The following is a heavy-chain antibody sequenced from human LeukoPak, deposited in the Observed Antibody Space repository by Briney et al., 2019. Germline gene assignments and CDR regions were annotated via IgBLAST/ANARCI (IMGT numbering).Heavy chain of an antibody. CDR2: IYAGGSI. J-gene: IGHJ4*02. V-gene: IGHV4-61*02. Sequence: PSETLSLTCSVSGGSISSINSGTYYWSWIRQPAGKGLEWIGRIYAGGSINYNPSLNGRVTISIDRSKNQFSLKLGSVTAADTALYYCAAGGDEFAYWGQGTLVTVSS. D-gene: IGHD3-10*01. CDR1: GGSISSINSGTYY. CDR3: AAGGDEFAY.